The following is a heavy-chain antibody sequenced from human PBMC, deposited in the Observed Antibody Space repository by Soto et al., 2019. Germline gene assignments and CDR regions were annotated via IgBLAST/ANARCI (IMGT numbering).Heavy chain of an antibody. Sequence: GGSLRLSCAASGFTFSSYSMNWVRQAPGKGLEWVSSISSSSSYIYYADSVKGRFTISRDNAKNSLYLQMNSLRAEDTAVYYCTRDASRDSSARGWFDPWGPGTLVTVAS. V-gene: IGHV3-21*01. D-gene: IGHD6-13*01. J-gene: IGHJ5*02. CDR1: GFTFSSYS. CDR2: ISSSSSYI. CDR3: TRDASRDSSARGWFDP.